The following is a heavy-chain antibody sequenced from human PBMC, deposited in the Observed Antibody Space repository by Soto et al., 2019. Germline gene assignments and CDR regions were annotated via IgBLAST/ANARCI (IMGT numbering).Heavy chain of an antibody. D-gene: IGHD5-12*01. V-gene: IGHV3-21*01. J-gene: IGHJ6*02. CDR1: GFTFSSYS. Sequence: EVQLVESGGGLVKPGGSLRLSCAASGFTFSSYSMNWVRQAPGKGLEWVSSISSSSSYIYYADSVKGRFTISRDTAKNSLYLQMNSLRAEDTAVYYCAGATDGYNYWPSYYSYGMDVWGQGTTVTVSS. CDR2: ISSSSSYI. CDR3: AGATDGYNYWPSYYSYGMDV.